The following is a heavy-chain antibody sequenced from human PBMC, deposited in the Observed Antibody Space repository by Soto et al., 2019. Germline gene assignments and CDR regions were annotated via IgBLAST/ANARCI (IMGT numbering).Heavy chain of an antibody. D-gene: IGHD3-22*01. CDR1: GGTFSSYA. CDR3: ARGPHLEPMIVVIPHFDY. Sequence: GASVKVSCKASGGTFSSYAISWVQQAPGQGLEWMGGIIPIFGTANYAQKFQGRVTITADESTSTAYMELSSLRSEDTAVYYCARGPHLEPMIVVIPHFDYWGQGTLVTVSS. V-gene: IGHV1-69*13. J-gene: IGHJ4*02. CDR2: IIPIFGTA.